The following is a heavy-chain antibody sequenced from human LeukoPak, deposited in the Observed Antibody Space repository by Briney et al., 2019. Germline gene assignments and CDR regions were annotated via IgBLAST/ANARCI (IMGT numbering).Heavy chain of an antibody. V-gene: IGHV4-34*01. CDR2: INHSGST. D-gene: IGHD1-7*01. CDR3: ARHAGITGTTAYMDV. J-gene: IGHJ6*03. Sequence: TSETLSLTCAVYGGSFSGYYWSWIRQPPGKGLEWIGEINHSGSTNYNPSLKSRVTISVDTSKNQFSLKLSSVTAADTAVYYCARHAGITGTTAYMDVWGKGTTVTVSS. CDR1: GGSFSGYY.